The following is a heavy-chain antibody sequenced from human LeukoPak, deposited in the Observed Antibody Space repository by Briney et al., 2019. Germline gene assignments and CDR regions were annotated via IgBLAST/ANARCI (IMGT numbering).Heavy chain of an antibody. CDR3: AKVLVGTTCFEY. D-gene: IGHD1-7*01. CDR2: ISGSGGST. Sequence: GGSLRLSCAASGFTFSSYGMSWVRQAPGKGLEWVSAISGSGGSTYYADSVKGRFTMSRDNSKHTLYLQMNSLRAEDTAVYYCAKVLVGTTCFEYWGQGTLVTVSS. V-gene: IGHV3-23*01. CDR1: GFTFSSYG. J-gene: IGHJ4*02.